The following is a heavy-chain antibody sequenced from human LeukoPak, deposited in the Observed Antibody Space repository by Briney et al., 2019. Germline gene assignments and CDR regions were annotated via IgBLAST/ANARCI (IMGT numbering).Heavy chain of an antibody. D-gene: IGHD2-21*01. CDR3: ARDGGGWGYYFDF. CDR1: GFTFSRYW. J-gene: IGHJ4*02. V-gene: IGHV3-7*01. Sequence: GGSVRLSCAASGFTFSRYWVSWVRQAPGKGLEWVANIKEDGSAKYYVDSVKGRFAISRDNAKNSLYLQMNSLRAEDTAVYYCARDGGGWGYYFDFWGQGTLVTVSS. CDR2: IKEDGSAK.